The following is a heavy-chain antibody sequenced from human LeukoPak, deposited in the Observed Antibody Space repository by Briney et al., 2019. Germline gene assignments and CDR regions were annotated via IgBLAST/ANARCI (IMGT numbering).Heavy chain of an antibody. CDR2: ISSSSSYI. J-gene: IGHJ4*02. D-gene: IGHD1-26*01. V-gene: IGHV3-21*04. CDR3: ANDLVGATMADY. Sequence: GGSLRLSCAASGFTFISYSMNWVRQAPGKGLEWVSSISSSSSYIHYADSVKGRFTISRDNAKNSLYLQMNSLRAEDTAVYYCANDLVGATMADYWGQGTLVTVSS. CDR1: GFTFISYS.